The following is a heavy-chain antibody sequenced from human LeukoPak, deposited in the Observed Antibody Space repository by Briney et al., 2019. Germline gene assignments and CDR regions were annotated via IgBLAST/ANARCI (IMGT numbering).Heavy chain of an antibody. CDR3: ARLVVPAARAYYYYYYMDV. D-gene: IGHD2-2*01. CDR2: IYTSGST. V-gene: IGHV4-61*02. J-gene: IGHJ6*03. CDR1: GVSISSGSYH. Sequence: PSETLSLTCTVSGVSISSGSYHWRWIRPPAGKGLVWFGRIYTSGSTNYNPSLKSRVTISVDTSKNQFSLKLSSVTAADTAVYYCARLVVPAARAYYYYYYMDVWGKGTTVTVSS.